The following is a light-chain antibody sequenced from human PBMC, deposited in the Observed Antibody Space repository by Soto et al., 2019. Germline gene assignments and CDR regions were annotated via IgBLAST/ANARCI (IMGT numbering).Light chain of an antibody. CDR2: GAS. CDR3: QQYSNSPPEFT. CDR1: QSVSSNY. Sequence: EIVLTQSPGTLSVSPGERVTLSCRASQSVSSNYLAWYQQRPGQAPGLLIFGASYRATGIPDRFSGSGSGTDFTLTISRLEPEDFAVYYCQQYSNSPPEFTFGPGTKVDTK. V-gene: IGKV3-20*01. J-gene: IGKJ3*01.